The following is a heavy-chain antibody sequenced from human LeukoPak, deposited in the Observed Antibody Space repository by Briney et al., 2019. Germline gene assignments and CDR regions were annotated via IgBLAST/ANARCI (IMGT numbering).Heavy chain of an antibody. CDR1: GFTFCRFA. Sequence: GSLRLSFAALGFTFCRFAMSWVRQAPGNGLEWVSAISGSGGSTYYADSVKGRFTISRDNSKNTLYLQMNSLRAEDTAVYYCAKSRRNWGQGTLVTVSS. V-gene: IGHV3-23*01. CDR3: AKSRRN. J-gene: IGHJ4*02. CDR2: ISGSGGST.